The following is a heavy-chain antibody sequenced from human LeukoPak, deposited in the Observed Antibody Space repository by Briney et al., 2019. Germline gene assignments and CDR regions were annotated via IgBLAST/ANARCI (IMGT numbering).Heavy chain of an antibody. D-gene: IGHD3-10*01. CDR3: ANSYGSGSYLSGDY. Sequence: PGGSLRLSCAASGFTFSSYAMHWVRQAPGKGLEWVAVISYDGSNKYYADSVKGRFTISRDNSKNTLYLQMNSLRAEDTAVYYCANSYGSGSYLSGDYWGQGTLVTVSS. J-gene: IGHJ4*02. CDR1: GFTFSSYA. CDR2: ISYDGSNK. V-gene: IGHV3-30*04.